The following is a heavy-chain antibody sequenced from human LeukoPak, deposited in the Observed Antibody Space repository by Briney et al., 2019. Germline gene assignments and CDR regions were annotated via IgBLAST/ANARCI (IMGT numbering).Heavy chain of an antibody. CDR2: IRSKANSYAT. D-gene: IGHD3-3*01. V-gene: IGHV3-73*01. Sequence: GGSLKLSCAASGFTFSGSAMHWVRQASGKGLEWVGRIRSKANSYATAYAASVKGRFTISRDDSKNTAYPQMNSLKTEDTAVYYCTRHSEQYYDFWSGYSGDYWGQGTLVTVSS. CDR1: GFTFSGSA. J-gene: IGHJ4*02. CDR3: TRHSEQYYDFWSGYSGDY.